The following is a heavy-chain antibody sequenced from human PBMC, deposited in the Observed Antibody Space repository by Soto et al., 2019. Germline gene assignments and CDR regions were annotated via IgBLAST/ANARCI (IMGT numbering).Heavy chain of an antibody. CDR1: GFTFSYYG. J-gene: IGHJ4*02. V-gene: IGHV3-30*18. Sequence: QVQLVEPGGGVVQPGRSLRLSCAASGFTFSYYGMHWVRQAPGKGLEWVAVISNDGKDEHTADSVRGRFAISRDNSKNTLYLQMYSLRGEDTAVYYCAKDSGRGSADYYFDYWGQGTLVTVSS. CDR3: AKDSGRGSADYYFDY. CDR2: ISNDGKDE. D-gene: IGHD3-10*01.